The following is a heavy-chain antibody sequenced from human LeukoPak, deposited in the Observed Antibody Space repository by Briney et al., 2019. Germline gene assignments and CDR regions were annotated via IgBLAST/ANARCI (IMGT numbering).Heavy chain of an antibody. D-gene: IGHD2-15*01. CDR1: GFTFSSYW. CDR2: IKQDGSEK. J-gene: IGHJ3*02. V-gene: IGHV3-7*03. CDR3: AKEWPYCSGGSCYVGENAFDI. Sequence: GGSLRLSCAASGFTFSSYWMSWVRQAPGKGLEWVANIKQDGSEKYYVDSVKGRFTISRDNSKNTLYLQMNSLRAEDTAVYYCAKEWPYCSGGSCYVGENAFDIWGQGTMVTVSS.